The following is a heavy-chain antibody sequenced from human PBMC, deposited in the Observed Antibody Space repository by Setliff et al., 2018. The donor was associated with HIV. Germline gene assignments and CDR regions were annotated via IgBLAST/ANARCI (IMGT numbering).Heavy chain of an antibody. D-gene: IGHD3-10*01. CDR1: GGSFTDYY. J-gene: IGHJ4*02. Sequence: LSLTCAVFGGSFTDYYWIWIRQPPGKGLEWIGEINHSGSTNYNPSLKSRVTISVDTSRSQFSLKLSSVTAADTAVYYCARGRDKYGPIDYWGQGTLVTVSS. CDR3: ARGRDKYGPIDY. CDR2: INHSGST. V-gene: IGHV4-34*01.